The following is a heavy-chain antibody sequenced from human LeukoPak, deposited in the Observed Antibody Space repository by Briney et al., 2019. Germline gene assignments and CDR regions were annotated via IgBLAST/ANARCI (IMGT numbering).Heavy chain of an antibody. J-gene: IGHJ4*02. CDR2: INHSGST. D-gene: IGHD1-26*01. CDR1: GGSFSGYY. CDR3: ARWEGGSYYDFDY. V-gene: IGHV4-34*01. Sequence: PSETLSLTRAVYGGSFSGYYWSWIHQPPGKGLEWIGEINHSGSTNYNPPLKSRVTISVDTSKNQFSLKLSSVTAADTAVYYCARWEGGSYYDFDYWGQGTLVTVSS.